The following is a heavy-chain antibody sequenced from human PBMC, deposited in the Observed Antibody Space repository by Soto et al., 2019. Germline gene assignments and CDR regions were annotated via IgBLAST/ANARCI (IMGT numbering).Heavy chain of an antibody. J-gene: IGHJ3*02. Sequence: EVQLVESGGGLVQPGGSLRLSCAASGFTFSSYWMSWVRQAPGKGLEWVANIKQDGSEKYYVDSVKGRFTISRDNAKNSLYLQMNSLRAEDTAVYYCARVLPLPRSGWYFCDAFDIWGQGTMVTVSS. CDR1: GFTFSSYW. CDR2: IKQDGSEK. D-gene: IGHD6-19*01. V-gene: IGHV3-7*01. CDR3: ARVLPLPRSGWYFCDAFDI.